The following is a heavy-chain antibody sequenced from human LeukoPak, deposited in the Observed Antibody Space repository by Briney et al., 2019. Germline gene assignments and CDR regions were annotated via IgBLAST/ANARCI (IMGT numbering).Heavy chain of an antibody. CDR3: ARGLGGSGSYFLTFDY. CDR2: ISAYNGNT. Sequence: GASVKVSCKASGYTFTSYSINWVRQAPGQGRECMGWISAYNGNTKYAQKLQGRVTMTTDTSTSTAYMELRSLRSDDTAVYYCARGLGGSGSYFLTFDYWGQGTLVTVSS. J-gene: IGHJ4*02. CDR1: GYTFTSYS. V-gene: IGHV1-18*01. D-gene: IGHD1-26*01.